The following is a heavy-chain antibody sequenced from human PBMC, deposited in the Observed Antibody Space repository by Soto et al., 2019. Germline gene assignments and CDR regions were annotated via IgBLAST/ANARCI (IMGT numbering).Heavy chain of an antibody. J-gene: IGHJ6*02. Sequence: SETLSLTCTVSGGSVSSGSYYWSWIRQPPGKGLEWIGDIYYSGSTNYNPSLKSRVTIPVDTSKNQFSLKLSSVTAADTAGYYCAVGGYCSSTSCYKTARYYYGMDVWGQGTTVTVSS. V-gene: IGHV4-61*01. CDR3: AVGGYCSSTSCYKTARYYYGMDV. CDR2: IYYSGST. D-gene: IGHD2-2*02. CDR1: GGSVSSGSYY.